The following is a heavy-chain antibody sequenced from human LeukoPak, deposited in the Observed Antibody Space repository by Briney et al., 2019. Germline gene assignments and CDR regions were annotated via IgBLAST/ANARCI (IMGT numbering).Heavy chain of an antibody. CDR2: IGTAGDT. CDR3: ARVDYGDYGFDY. D-gene: IGHD4-17*01. J-gene: IGHJ4*02. CDR1: GFTFSSYD. Sequence: GGSLRLSCAASGFTFSSYDMHWVRQATGKGLEWVSAIGTAGDTYYADSVKGRFTISRDNSKNTLYLQMNSLRAEDTAVYYCARVDYGDYGFDYWGQGTLVTVSS. V-gene: IGHV3-13*04.